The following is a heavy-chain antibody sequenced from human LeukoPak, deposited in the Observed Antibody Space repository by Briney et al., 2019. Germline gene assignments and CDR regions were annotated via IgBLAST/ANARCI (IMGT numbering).Heavy chain of an antibody. Sequence: GASVKVSYKASGYTFTSYGISWVRQAPGQGLEWMGWISAYNGNTNYAQKLQGRVTMTTDTSTSTAYMELRSLRSDDTAVYYCARVIKNYDFWSRYSPPDYWGQGTLVTVSS. CDR1: GYTFTSYG. CDR2: ISAYNGNT. CDR3: ARVIKNYDFWSRYSPPDY. J-gene: IGHJ4*02. V-gene: IGHV1-18*01. D-gene: IGHD3-3*01.